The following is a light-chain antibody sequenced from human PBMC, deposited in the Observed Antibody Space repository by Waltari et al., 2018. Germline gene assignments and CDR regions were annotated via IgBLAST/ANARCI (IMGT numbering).Light chain of an antibody. CDR1: ASNIGRNA. CDR3: ASWDGSLAAYV. Sequence: QSVLTQPPSASGTPGQRVTISCSGGASNIGRNAVNWYQNLPGAAPKLVILNNSQRPSGISDRFSGSTSGASASLAISGLQSDDEADYYCASWDGSLAAYVFGGGTKVTV. CDR2: NNS. J-gene: IGLJ1*01. V-gene: IGLV1-44*01.